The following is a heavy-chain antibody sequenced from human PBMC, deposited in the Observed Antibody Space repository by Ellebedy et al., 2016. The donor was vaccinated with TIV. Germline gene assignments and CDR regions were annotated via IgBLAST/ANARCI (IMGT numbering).Heavy chain of an antibody. CDR2: ISGGGIST. Sequence: GESLKISCAASGFTFSSYAMSWVRQAPEKGLEWVSAISGGGISTYYADSVKGRFTISRDNSKNTLHLQMNSLRAEDTAVYYCAKDYFYDSSGGYFDYWGQGTLVTVSS. CDR3: AKDYFYDSSGGYFDY. V-gene: IGHV3-23*01. D-gene: IGHD3-22*01. CDR1: GFTFSSYA. J-gene: IGHJ4*02.